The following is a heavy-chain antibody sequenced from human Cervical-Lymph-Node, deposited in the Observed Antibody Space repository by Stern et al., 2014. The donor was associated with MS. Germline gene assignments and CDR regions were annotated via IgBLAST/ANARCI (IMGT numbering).Heavy chain of an antibody. D-gene: IGHD4-23*01. V-gene: IGHV4-59*01. Sequence: VQLVESGPGLVKASETLSLTCTVSGVSISSYYWNWIRQPPGGGLEWIGYGYYSGSTKYNPSLKSRVTISVDTSKSQISLKLYSVTAADTAVYYCARWGGNSLNAFDVWGQGTMVTVSS. CDR2: GYYSGST. CDR3: ARWGGNSLNAFDV. CDR1: GVSISSYY. J-gene: IGHJ3*01.